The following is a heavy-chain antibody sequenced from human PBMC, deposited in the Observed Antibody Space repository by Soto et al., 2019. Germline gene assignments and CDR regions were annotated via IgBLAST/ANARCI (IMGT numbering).Heavy chain of an antibody. CDR3: ARGRDDYNGWYVDL. V-gene: IGHV4-59*01. J-gene: IGHJ2*01. CDR2: LYYGGST. Sequence: SETLSLTCTVSGGSISTYYWNWIRQPPGKGLEWIGYLYYGGSTNYNPSLESRVTISLDTSKNQISLKLSSVTAADTAVYYCARGRDDYNGWYVDLWGRVSLVTVSS. CDR1: GGSISTYY. D-gene: IGHD4-4*01.